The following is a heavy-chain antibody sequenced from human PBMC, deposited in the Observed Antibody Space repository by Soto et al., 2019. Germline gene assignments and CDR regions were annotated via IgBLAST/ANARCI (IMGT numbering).Heavy chain of an antibody. J-gene: IGHJ6*02. CDR1: GYNFTSYV. CDR3: ASGPYYYYYYGMDV. CDR2: NRAGNGNT. V-gene: IGHV1-3*01. Sequence: QVQLVQSGAEVKKPGASVKVSCMTSGYNFTSYVMHWVRQAPGQRLEWMGWNRAGNGNTKYSQKFQDRVTFTRDTSASTAYMELSSLRSEDTAVYYCASGPYYYYYYGMDVWGQGTTVTVSS.